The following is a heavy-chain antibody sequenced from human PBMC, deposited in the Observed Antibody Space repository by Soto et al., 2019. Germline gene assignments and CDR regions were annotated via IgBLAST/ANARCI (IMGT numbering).Heavy chain of an antibody. D-gene: IGHD4-17*01. J-gene: IGHJ6*02. Sequence: QLQLQESDSGLVKPSQTLSLTCGVSGGSISSGASSWSWIRQPPGKGLEWIANIYHSGSTSYNPSLESRVTISIDGSKNQFSLKLSSVTAADTAVYYCARFCYGDYVHCYYGLDVWGQGTTVTVSS. CDR2: IYHSGST. CDR1: GGSISSGASS. CDR3: ARFCYGDYVHCYYGLDV. V-gene: IGHV4-30-2*01.